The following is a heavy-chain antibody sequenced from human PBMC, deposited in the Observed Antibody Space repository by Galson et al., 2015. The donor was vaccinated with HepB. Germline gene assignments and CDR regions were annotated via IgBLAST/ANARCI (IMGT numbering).Heavy chain of an antibody. Sequence: ETLSLTCTVSGDSMSNYYWSWIRQAPGRGLEWVGYMSYSGATNYNPSLKSRGTISVDASKNQFSLRLTSVTAADTAMYYCARGHRGGWSANFHMDVWGKGTTVTVSS. CDR1: GDSMSNYY. CDR3: ARGHRGGWSANFHMDV. J-gene: IGHJ6*03. V-gene: IGHV4-59*01. CDR2: MSYSGAT. D-gene: IGHD6-19*01.